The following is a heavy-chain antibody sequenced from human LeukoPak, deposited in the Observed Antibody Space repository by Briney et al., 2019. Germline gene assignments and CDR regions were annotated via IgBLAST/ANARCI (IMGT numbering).Heavy chain of an antibody. D-gene: IGHD2-2*01. CDR1: GGSFSGYY. Sequence: SETLSLTCAVYGGSFSGYYWSWIRQPPGKGLEWIGEINHSGSTNYNPSLKSRVTISVDTSKNLFFLKLSSVTAADTAVYYCARGRRYQLLYNWFDPWGQGTLVTVSS. J-gene: IGHJ5*02. V-gene: IGHV4-34*01. CDR2: INHSGST. CDR3: ARGRRYQLLYNWFDP.